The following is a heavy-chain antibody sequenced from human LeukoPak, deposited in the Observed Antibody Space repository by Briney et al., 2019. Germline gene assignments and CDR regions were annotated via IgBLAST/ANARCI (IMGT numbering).Heavy chain of an antibody. Sequence: SGGSLRLSCAASGFMFSSNWMSWVRLAPGKGLEWVANIKEDGTETYYVDSVKGRFTISRDNAKNTLYLQMNSLRAEDTAVYYCARVGYTSGWYRNWGQGTLVTVSS. CDR1: GFMFSSNW. CDR2: IKEDGTET. D-gene: IGHD6-19*01. J-gene: IGHJ4*02. V-gene: IGHV3-7*03. CDR3: ARVGYTSGWYRN.